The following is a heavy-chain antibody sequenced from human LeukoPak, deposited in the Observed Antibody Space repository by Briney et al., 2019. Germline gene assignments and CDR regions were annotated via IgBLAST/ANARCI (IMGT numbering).Heavy chain of an antibody. CDR3: ARDGTHYYDSSGYYPLFDY. J-gene: IGHJ4*02. Sequence: ASVKVPCKASGHTFTSYGISWVRQAPGQGLEWMGWISAYNGNTNYAQKLQGRVTMTTDTSTSTAYMELRSLRSDDTAVYYCARDGTHYYDSSGYYPLFDYWGQGTLVTVSS. CDR1: GHTFTSYG. V-gene: IGHV1-18*01. CDR2: ISAYNGNT. D-gene: IGHD3-22*01.